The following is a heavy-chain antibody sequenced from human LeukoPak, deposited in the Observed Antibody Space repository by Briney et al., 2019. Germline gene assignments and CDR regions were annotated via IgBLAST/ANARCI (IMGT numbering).Heavy chain of an antibody. V-gene: IGHV3-7*01. CDR2: IKEDGSEK. D-gene: IGHD3-10*01. CDR3: VAGGAFDI. Sequence: GGSLRLSCAASGITFSNEWMSWVRQAPGKGLEWVANIKEDGSEKYYADAVKGRFTISRDNAKNSLYLLMNSLRGEDAAVYYCVAGGAFDIWGRGTLVTVSP. CDR1: GITFSNEW. J-gene: IGHJ3*02.